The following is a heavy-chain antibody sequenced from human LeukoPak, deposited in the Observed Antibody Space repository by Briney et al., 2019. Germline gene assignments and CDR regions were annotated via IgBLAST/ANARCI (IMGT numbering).Heavy chain of an antibody. Sequence: PGGSLRLSCAASGFTFSSYSMNWVRQAPGKGLEWVSSISSSSYIYYADSVKGRFTISRDNAKNSLYLQMNSLRAEDTAIYYCAREDASTFDYWGQGTLVTVSS. CDR2: ISSSSYI. CDR3: AREDASTFDY. J-gene: IGHJ4*02. D-gene: IGHD3-16*01. CDR1: GFTFSSYS. V-gene: IGHV3-21*01.